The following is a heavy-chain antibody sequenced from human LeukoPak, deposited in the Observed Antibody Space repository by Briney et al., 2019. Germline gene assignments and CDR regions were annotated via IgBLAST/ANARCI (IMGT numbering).Heavy chain of an antibody. D-gene: IGHD3-22*01. Sequence: SGGSLRLSCAASGFTFSSYWMSWVRQAPGKGLEWVANIKQDGSEKYYVDSVKGRFTISRDNAKNSLYLQMNSLRAEDTAVYYCARDDYDNSGYYFYFDYWGQGTLVTVSS. CDR3: ARDDYDNSGYYFYFDY. CDR1: GFTFSSYW. J-gene: IGHJ4*02. CDR2: IKQDGSEK. V-gene: IGHV3-7*01.